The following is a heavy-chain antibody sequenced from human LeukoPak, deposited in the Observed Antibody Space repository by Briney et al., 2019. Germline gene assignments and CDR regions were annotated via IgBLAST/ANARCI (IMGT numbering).Heavy chain of an antibody. D-gene: IGHD3-10*01. V-gene: IGHV6-1*01. Sequence: SQTLSLTCAISGDSVSSNSAAWNWIRQSPSRGLEWLGRTYYRSKWYNDYAVSVKSRITINPDTSENHFSLKLSSVTAADTAVYYCARGGLWFGELDAFDIWGQGTMVTVSS. CDR1: GDSVSSNSAA. CDR3: ARGGLWFGELDAFDI. CDR2: TYYRSKWYN. J-gene: IGHJ3*02.